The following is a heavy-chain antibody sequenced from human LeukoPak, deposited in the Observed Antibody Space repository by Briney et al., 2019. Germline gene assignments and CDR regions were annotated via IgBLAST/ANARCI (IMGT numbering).Heavy chain of an antibody. CDR3: ARDPSGGNEGY. D-gene: IGHD4-23*01. CDR2: ISSSSSYI. V-gene: IGHV3-21*01. CDR1: GFTFSNYN. J-gene: IGHJ4*02. Sequence: GGSLRLSCAASGFTFSNYNMNWVRQAPGKGLEWVSSISSSSSYIYYADSVKGRFTISRDNAKNSLYLQMNSLRAEDTAVYYCARDPSGGNEGYWGQGTLVTVSS.